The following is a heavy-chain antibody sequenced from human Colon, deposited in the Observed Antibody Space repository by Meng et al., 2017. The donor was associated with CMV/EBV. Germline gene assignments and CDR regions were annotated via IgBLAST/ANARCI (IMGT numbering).Heavy chain of an antibody. J-gene: IGHJ4*02. CDR1: GFTFSSYP. CDR3: ARAHTIFGVVEPSDY. V-gene: IGHV3-21*06. CDR2: ISSSSSYI. Sequence: GESLKISCAASGFTFSSYPMYWVRQAPGKGLEWVASISSSSSYIYYADSLKGRFTISRDDARNSLYLQMNSLRAEDTAVYYCARAHTIFGVVEPSDYWGQGTLVTVSS. D-gene: IGHD3-3*01.